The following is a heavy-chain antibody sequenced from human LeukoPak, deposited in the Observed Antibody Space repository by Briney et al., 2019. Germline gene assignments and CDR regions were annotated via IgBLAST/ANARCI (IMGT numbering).Heavy chain of an antibody. D-gene: IGHD3-10*01. J-gene: IGHJ4*02. CDR3: ARLVFAYGRSFDS. CDR2: IKQDGSYK. CDR1: GFTFTSYW. Sequence: GGSLRLSCAASGFTFTSYWMTWVRQAPGKGLEWVANIKQDGSYKYYVDSVKGRFTISRDNANNSVFLQMDSLRAEDTAVYYCARLVFAYGRSFDSWGQGTVVTVSS. V-gene: IGHV3-7*04.